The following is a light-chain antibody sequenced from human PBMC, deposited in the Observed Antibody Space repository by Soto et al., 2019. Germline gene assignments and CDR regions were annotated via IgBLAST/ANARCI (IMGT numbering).Light chain of an antibody. CDR2: TTN. CDR3: AAWEDSLNGHV. CDR1: SSNIGTSS. Sequence: QSVLTQPHSASGTPGQRVTISCSGSSSNIGTSSVHWFQQLPGTAPKLLISTTNQRPSGVPERFSGSKSGTSASLAISGLQSEEEADYYCAAWEDSLNGHVCGTGTRSPS. V-gene: IGLV1-44*01. J-gene: IGLJ1*01.